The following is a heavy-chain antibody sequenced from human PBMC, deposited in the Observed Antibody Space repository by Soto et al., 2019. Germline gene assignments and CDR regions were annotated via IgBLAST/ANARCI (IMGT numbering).Heavy chain of an antibody. CDR1: GFTFDSCG. J-gene: IGHJ4*02. CDR2: VSPHAANT. Sequence: GGSLRLSCVASGFTFDSCGMNWVRQAPGKGLGWVAGVSPHAANTYYADSVRGRFIISRDDSRKTVSLDMNSLRGEGSAVYYCATEGAKTTWNFDYWGQGTVVTVSS. V-gene: IGHV3-23*01. D-gene: IGHD1-1*01. CDR3: ATEGAKTTWNFDY.